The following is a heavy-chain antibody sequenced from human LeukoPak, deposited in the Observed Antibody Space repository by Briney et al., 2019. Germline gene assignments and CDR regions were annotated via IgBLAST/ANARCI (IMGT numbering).Heavy chain of an antibody. CDR1: GFTFSSYS. D-gene: IGHD3-22*01. CDR3: ARDLGYYYDSSGYPL. V-gene: IGHV3-21*01. CDR2: ISSSSSYI. Sequence: GGSLRLSCAASGFTFSSYSMNWVRQAPGKGLEWVSTISSSSSYIYYADSVKGRFTISRDNAKNSLYLQMNSLRAEDTAVYYCARDLGYYYDSSGYPLRGQGTLVTVSS. J-gene: IGHJ4*02.